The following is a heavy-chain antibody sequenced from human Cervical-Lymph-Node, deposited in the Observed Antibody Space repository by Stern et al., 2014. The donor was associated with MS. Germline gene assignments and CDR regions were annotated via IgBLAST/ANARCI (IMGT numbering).Heavy chain of an antibody. J-gene: IGHJ4*02. CDR1: GDSISSYTHY. CDR3: AKHACTGAACPFDL. D-gene: IGHD2-8*02. Sequence: QLQLQESGPGLVKPSETLSLTCAVSGDSISSYTHYWAWIRQPPGKGLEWIGRVYYSGATYYNPSLKRPVTISVDTSNNHFPLGLNSVTAADTAVYYCAKHACTGAACPFDLWGQGTLVTVSS. V-gene: IGHV4-39*01. CDR2: VYYSGAT.